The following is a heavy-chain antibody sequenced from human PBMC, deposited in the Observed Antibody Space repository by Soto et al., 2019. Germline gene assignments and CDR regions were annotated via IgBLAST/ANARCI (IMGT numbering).Heavy chain of an antibody. V-gene: IGHV1-2*02. D-gene: IGHD3-22*01. J-gene: IGHJ3*02. Sequence: VASVKVSCKSSGFTFTGYYIHWVRQAPGQGLEWMGWINANSGATNYAQKFQGGVTMTRDTSINTAYLELSRLKSDDTAVYYCARPSRPNYYDNSGSAFDIWGQGTMVTVSS. CDR3: ARPSRPNYYDNSGSAFDI. CDR2: INANSGAT. CDR1: GFTFTGYY.